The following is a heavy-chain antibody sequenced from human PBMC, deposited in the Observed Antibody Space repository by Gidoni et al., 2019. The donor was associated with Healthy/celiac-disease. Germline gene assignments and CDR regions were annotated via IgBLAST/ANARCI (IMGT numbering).Heavy chain of an antibody. V-gene: IGHV4-38-2*02. J-gene: IGHJ4*02. Sequence: QVQLQESGPGLVKPSETLSLTCTVSGYSISSGYYWGWIRQPPGKGLEWIGSIYHSGSTYYNPSLKSRFTISVDTSKNQFSLKLSSVTAADTAVYYCAREVVVTALVDYWGQGTLVTVSS. CDR2: IYHSGST. D-gene: IGHD2-21*02. CDR3: AREVVVTALVDY. CDR1: GYSISSGYY.